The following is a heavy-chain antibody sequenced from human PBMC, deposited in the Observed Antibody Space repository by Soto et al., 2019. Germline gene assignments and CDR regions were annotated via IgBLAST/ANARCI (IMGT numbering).Heavy chain of an antibody. D-gene: IGHD3-22*01. V-gene: IGHV1-69*01. Sequence: QVQLMQSGAEVKKPGSSVKVSCKASGGSFPSDTLSWLRQAPGQGLEWWGGIVPVFGTPNHAQQFQGRVTSSADGSTNTAYMEFTSLRAEDTAVYYCTGPSSGYYHEAFDIWGQGTLFPVSS. CDR1: GGSFPSDT. CDR3: TGPSSGYYHEAFDI. J-gene: IGHJ3*02. CDR2: IVPVFGTP.